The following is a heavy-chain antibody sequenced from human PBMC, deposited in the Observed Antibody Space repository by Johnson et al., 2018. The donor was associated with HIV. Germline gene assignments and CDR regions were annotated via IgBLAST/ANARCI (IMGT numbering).Heavy chain of an antibody. D-gene: IGHD6-13*01. CDR3: AKDMGPGIAAALGAFDI. CDR2: ISYDGSNK. Sequence: QVQLVESGGGVVQPGRSLRLSCAASGFTFSSYAMHWVRQAPGKGLEWVAVISYDGSNKYYADSVTGRFTISRDNSKNTLYLQMNSLRAEDTALYYCAKDMGPGIAAALGAFDIWGQGTMVTVSS. CDR1: GFTFSSYA. V-gene: IGHV3-30*04. J-gene: IGHJ3*02.